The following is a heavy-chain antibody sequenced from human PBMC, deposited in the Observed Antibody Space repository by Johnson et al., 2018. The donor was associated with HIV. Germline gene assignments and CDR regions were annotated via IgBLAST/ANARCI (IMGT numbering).Heavy chain of an antibody. CDR1: GFTFSTYG. CDR3: ARTSCNGARCLGYDPFDV. CDR2: INWNGAST. V-gene: IGHV3-20*04. J-gene: IGHJ3*01. D-gene: IGHD2-8*01. Sequence: VQLVESGGGVVQPGGSLRLSCAASGFTFSTYGMHWVRQAPGKGLEWVSGINWNGASTGYADSVKGRFTIARDNAKNTLYLELKSLRSEDTAVYYCARTSCNGARCLGYDPFDVWGQGAMVTVSS.